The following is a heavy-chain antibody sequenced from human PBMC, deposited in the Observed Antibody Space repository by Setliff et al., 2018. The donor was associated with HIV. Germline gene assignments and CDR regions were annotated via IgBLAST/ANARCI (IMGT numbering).Heavy chain of an antibody. Sequence: KVSCKASGFTFINSAMQWVRQARGQRLEWIGWIVVGSGTTSYAQRFQDRVTITRDMSTSTAYMELTSLRSEDTAVYYCAATVDSVGPYYGMDVWAKGPRSPSP. J-gene: IGHJ6*02. V-gene: IGHV1-58*02. CDR2: IVVGSGTT. CDR3: AATVDSVGPYYGMDV. CDR1: GFTFINSA. D-gene: IGHD1-26*01.